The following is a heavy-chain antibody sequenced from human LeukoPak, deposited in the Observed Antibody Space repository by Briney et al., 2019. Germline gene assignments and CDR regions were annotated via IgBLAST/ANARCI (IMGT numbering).Heavy chain of an antibody. V-gene: IGHV4-34*01. D-gene: IGHD1-26*01. CDR3: ARAWSGSYPFDY. J-gene: IGHJ4*02. CDR2: INHSGST. Sequence: PSETLSLTCTVSGGSISSYYWSWIRQPPGKGLEWIGEINHSGSTNYNPSLKSRVTISVDTSKNQFSLKLSSVTAADTAVYYCARAWSGSYPFDYWGQGTLVTVSS. CDR1: GGSISSYY.